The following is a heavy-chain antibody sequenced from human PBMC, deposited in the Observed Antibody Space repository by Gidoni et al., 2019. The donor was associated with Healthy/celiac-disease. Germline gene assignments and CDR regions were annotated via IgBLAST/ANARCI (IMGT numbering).Heavy chain of an antibody. J-gene: IGHJ4*02. CDR1: GRSISSGGYY. CDR2: IYYSGST. CDR3: ARVAGGVYAEYYFDY. Sequence: QVQLQESGPGLVKPSQTLSLTCTVSGRSISSGGYYWSWIRQHPGKGLEWIGYIYYSGSTYYNPSLKSRVTISVDTSKNQFSLKLSSVTAADTAVYYCARVAGGVYAEYYFDYWGQGTLVTVSS. V-gene: IGHV4-31*03. D-gene: IGHD2-8*01.